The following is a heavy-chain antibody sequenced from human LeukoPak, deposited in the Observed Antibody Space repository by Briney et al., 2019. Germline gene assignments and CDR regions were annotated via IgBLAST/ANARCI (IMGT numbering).Heavy chain of an antibody. Sequence: ASVKVSCKASGYTFTGYYMHWVRQATGQGLEWMGWMNPNSGNTGYAQKFQGRVTMTRNTSISTAYMELSSLRSEDTAVYCCARAPTWGGMVTYYYLDVWGKGTTV. V-gene: IGHV1-8*02. CDR2: MNPNSGNT. CDR3: ARAPTWGGMVTYYYLDV. D-gene: IGHD3-16*01. CDR1: GYTFTGYY. J-gene: IGHJ6*03.